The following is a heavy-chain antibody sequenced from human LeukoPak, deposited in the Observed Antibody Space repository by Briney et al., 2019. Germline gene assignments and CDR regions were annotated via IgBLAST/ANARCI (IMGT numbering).Heavy chain of an antibody. CDR1: GFNLSSYW. Sequence: TGGSLRLSCAVSGFNLSSYWMTWVRQAPGKGLEWVANIEQDGSGKYYVDSVKGRFTISRDNAKNSLYLQINSLRAEDTAVYYCARDVGRVGVHFDYWGQGTLVTVSS. CDR3: ARDVGRVGVHFDY. J-gene: IGHJ4*02. D-gene: IGHD1-26*01. CDR2: IEQDGSGK. V-gene: IGHV3-7*01.